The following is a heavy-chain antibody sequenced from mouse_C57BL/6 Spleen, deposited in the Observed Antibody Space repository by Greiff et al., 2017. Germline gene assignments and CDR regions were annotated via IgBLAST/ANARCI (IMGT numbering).Heavy chain of an antibody. J-gene: IGHJ1*03. V-gene: IGHV1-82*01. CDR2: IYPGDGDT. CDR1: GYAFSSSW. CDR3: ARSGYYYGSSPYFEG. D-gene: IGHD1-1*01. Sequence: QVQLQQSGPELVKPGASVKISCKASGYAFSSSWMNWVKQRPGKGLEWIGRIYPGDGDTNYNGKFKGKATLTADKSSSTAYMQLSSLTSEDSAVYFCARSGYYYGSSPYFEGWGTGTTVTASS.